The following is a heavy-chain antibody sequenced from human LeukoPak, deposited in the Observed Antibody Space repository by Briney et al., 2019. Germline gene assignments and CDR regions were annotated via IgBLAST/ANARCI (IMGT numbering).Heavy chain of an antibody. J-gene: IGHJ5*02. CDR1: GFTFSSYA. V-gene: IGHV3-23*01. Sequence: QTGGSLRLSCAASGFTFSSYAMSWVRQAPGKGLEWVSAISGSGGSTYYADSVKGRFTISRDNSKNTLYLQMNSLRAEDTAVYYCAKDHRFVLEWLDNWFDPWGQGTLVTVSS. D-gene: IGHD3-3*01. CDR3: AKDHRFVLEWLDNWFDP. CDR2: ISGSGGST.